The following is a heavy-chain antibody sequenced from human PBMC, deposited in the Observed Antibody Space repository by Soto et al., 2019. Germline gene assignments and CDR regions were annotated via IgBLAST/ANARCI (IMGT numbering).Heavy chain of an antibody. D-gene: IGHD5-18*01. V-gene: IGHV3-21*01. CDR3: ARERLGYGYPAVY. Sequence: PGGSLRLSCAASGFTFSTYGMHWVRQAPGKGLEWGSSISATGTYIYYSDSVKGRFTSSIEHAENSVFLQMNGLRADDTAVYYCARERLGYGYPAVYWGQGTLVTVSS. CDR1: GFTFSTYG. CDR2: ISATGTYI. J-gene: IGHJ4*02.